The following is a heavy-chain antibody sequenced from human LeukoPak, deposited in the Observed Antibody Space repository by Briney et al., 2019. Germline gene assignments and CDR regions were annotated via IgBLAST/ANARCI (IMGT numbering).Heavy chain of an antibody. V-gene: IGHV3-23*01. CDR2: ISASGDTT. Sequence: GGSLRLSCAASGFTFSSHVMTWVRQAPGKGLEWVSGISASGDTTYYADSVKGRFTISRDNSKNTLYLQMNSLRAEDTAVYYCAKGKASGWYIVDYWGQGTLVTVSS. D-gene: IGHD6-19*01. CDR1: GFTFSSHV. CDR3: AKGKASGWYIVDY. J-gene: IGHJ4*02.